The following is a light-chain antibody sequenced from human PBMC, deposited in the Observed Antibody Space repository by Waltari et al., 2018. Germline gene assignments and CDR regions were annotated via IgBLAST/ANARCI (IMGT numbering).Light chain of an antibody. J-gene: IGKJ2*01. Sequence: IQMTQSPSTLSASVGDRVSITCRASQSINNWLAWDQQKSGKAPKLLLYKASSLESGVPSRFSGSGYGTEFTLTISSLQPDDFATYYCQQYTGYSYTFGQGTKLEIK. CDR1: QSINNW. CDR2: KAS. CDR3: QQYTGYSYT. V-gene: IGKV1-5*03.